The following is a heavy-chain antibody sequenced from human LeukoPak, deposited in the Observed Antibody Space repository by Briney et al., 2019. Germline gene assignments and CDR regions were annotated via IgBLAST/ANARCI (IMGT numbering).Heavy chain of an antibody. Sequence: SVKVSCKASGYIFTNYYLHWVRQAPGQGLEWMGRIIPILGIANYAQKFQGRVTITADKSTSTAYMELSSLRSEDTAVYYCARESYGDYPAAGYYFDYWGQGTLVTVSS. CDR3: ARESYGDYPAAGYYFDY. V-gene: IGHV1-69*04. J-gene: IGHJ4*02. CDR2: IIPILGIA. D-gene: IGHD4-17*01. CDR1: GYIFTNYY.